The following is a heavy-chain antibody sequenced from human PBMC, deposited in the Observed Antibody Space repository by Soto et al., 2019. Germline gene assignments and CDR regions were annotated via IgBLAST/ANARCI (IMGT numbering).Heavy chain of an antibody. V-gene: IGHV1-69*04. CDR1: GYTFSDFG. D-gene: IGHD2-15*01. CDR3: ARDHGYCSGGSCEDWYFDL. Sequence: SVKVSCKTSGYTFSDFGITWVRQAPGQGLEWMGRIIPILGIANYAQKFQGRVTITADKSTSTAYMELSSLRSEDTAVYYCARDHGYCSGGSCEDWYFDLWGRGTLVTVSS. J-gene: IGHJ2*01. CDR2: IIPILGIA.